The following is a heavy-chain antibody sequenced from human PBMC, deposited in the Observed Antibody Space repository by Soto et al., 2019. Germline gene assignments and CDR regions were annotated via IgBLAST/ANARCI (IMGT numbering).Heavy chain of an antibody. V-gene: IGHV1-18*04. Sequence: VQLVQSGAEVKKPGASVKVSCKASGYTFTSYGIRWVRQAPGEGLEWMGWISAYNGNTNYAQKLQGRVTMTTDTTPSTAYRELRSLRSDDTAVYYCARDLFGSHYWGQGTLVTVSS. J-gene: IGHJ4*02. CDR3: ARDLFGSHY. CDR1: GYTFTSYG. D-gene: IGHD3-16*01. CDR2: ISAYNGNT.